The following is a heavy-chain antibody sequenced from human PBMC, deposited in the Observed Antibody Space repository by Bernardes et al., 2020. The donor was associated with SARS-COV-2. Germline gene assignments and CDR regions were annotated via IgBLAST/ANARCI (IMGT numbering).Heavy chain of an antibody. D-gene: IGHD6-13*01. J-gene: IGHJ4*02. CDR1: GFTFNSHA. CDR3: ARDYPDPAD. CDR2: ISSGGVST. V-gene: IGHV3-64*02. Sequence: GGSLRLSCIASGFTFNSHAMHWVRQAPGKGLKYVAGISSGGVSTTYADSVKGRVTISRDNFKNTLYLQMNSLTAEDTAVYYCARDYPDPADWGQGTLVTVSS.